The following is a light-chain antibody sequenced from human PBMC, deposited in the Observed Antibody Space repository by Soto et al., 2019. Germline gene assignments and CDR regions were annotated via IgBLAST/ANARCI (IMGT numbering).Light chain of an antibody. CDR1: SSDVGSDNL. CDR2: EGS. V-gene: IGLV2-14*02. CDR3: SSYTNTSTLYV. Sequence: QSALTQPASVSGSPGQSITISCTGTSSDVGSDNLVSWYQQHPGKAPKLMIYEGSKRPSGVSNRFSGSKSGNTASLTISGLQAEDEADYYCSSYTNTSTLYVFGTGTKVTVL. J-gene: IGLJ1*01.